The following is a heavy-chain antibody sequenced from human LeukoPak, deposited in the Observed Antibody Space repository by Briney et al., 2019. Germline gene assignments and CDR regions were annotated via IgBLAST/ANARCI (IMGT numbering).Heavy chain of an antibody. CDR1: GFTFSSYS. J-gene: IGHJ4*02. V-gene: IGHV3-21*01. D-gene: IGHD2-2*01. CDR3: ARERDIVVVPAALDY. Sequence: GPSLRLSWAASGFTFSSYSMNSVSHQPGNWMEWVSSISSSSGDIYYADSVKSRFTIYRDNAKNTLYLQMNSLRAEDTAVYYCARERDIVVVPAALDYWGQGSLVTVSS. CDR2: ISSSSGDI.